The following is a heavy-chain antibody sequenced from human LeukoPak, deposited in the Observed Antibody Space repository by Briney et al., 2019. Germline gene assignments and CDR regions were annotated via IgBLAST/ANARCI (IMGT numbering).Heavy chain of an antibody. CDR3: ATPPRDCGGDCYRDY. V-gene: IGHV1-46*01. D-gene: IGHD2-21*02. CDR1: GYTFTSYY. Sequence: ASVKVSCKASGYTFTSYYMHWVRQAPGQGLEWMGIINPSGGSTSYAQKFQGRVTMTEDTSTDTAYMELSSLRSEDTAVYYCATPPRDCGGDCYRDYWGQGTLVTVSS. CDR2: INPSGGST. J-gene: IGHJ4*02.